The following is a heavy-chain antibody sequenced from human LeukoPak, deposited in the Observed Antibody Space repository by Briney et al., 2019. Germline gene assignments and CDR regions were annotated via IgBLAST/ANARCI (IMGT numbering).Heavy chain of an antibody. V-gene: IGHV4-61*02. Sequence: SETLSLTCTVSGGSISSGSYYWSWIRQPAGKGLEWIGRIYTSGSTNYNPSLKSRVTISVDTSKNQFSLKLSSVTAADTAVYYCARERERIMITFGGVIVSNYFDYWGQGTLVTVSS. J-gene: IGHJ4*02. CDR2: IYTSGST. CDR1: GGSISSGSYY. D-gene: IGHD3-16*02. CDR3: ARERERIMITFGGVIVSNYFDY.